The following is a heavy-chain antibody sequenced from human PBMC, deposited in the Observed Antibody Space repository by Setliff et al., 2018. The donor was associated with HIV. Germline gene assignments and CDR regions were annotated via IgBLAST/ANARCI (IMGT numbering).Heavy chain of an antibody. CDR2: TYYSGST. V-gene: IGHV4-39*07. D-gene: IGHD6-13*01. Sequence: LSLTCTVSGGSISSSSYYWGWIRQPPGKGLEWIGSTYYSGSTYYNPSLKSRVTISVDTSKNQFSLKLSSVTAADTAVYYCARGVSSWYPLFDYWGQGTLVTVSS. CDR3: ARGVSSWYPLFDY. CDR1: GGSISSSSYY. J-gene: IGHJ4*02.